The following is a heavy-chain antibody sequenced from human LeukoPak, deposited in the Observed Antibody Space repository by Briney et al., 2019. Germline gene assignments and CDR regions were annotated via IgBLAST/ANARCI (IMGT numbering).Heavy chain of an antibody. J-gene: IGHJ4*02. V-gene: IGHV3-15*01. CDR3: ANIFGGNSHRSDY. D-gene: IGHD4-23*01. CDR2: IKTKTAGGTT. CDR1: GFTFSSAW. Sequence: GGSLRLSCAASGFTFSSAWMSWVRQAPGQGLEWLGRIKTKTAGGTTDYAVPVKGRFTISRDDSKDTLYLRMNSLTSDDTAVYYCANIFGGNSHRSDYWGQGTLVTVSS.